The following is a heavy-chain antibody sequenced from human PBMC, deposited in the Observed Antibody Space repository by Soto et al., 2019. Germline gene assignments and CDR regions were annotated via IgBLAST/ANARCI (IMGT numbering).Heavy chain of an antibody. V-gene: IGHV4-34*01. Sequence: ETLSLTCAVYGGSFSGYSWSWIRQLPGKGLEWFGEIKHSASTNYHPSLKSRVTISVDTSKNQFSLKLSSETAADTAVYYCARDIVATFYYYGMDVWGQGTTVTVSS. CDR2: IKHSAST. J-gene: IGHJ6*02. D-gene: IGHD5-12*01. CDR1: GGSFSGYS. CDR3: ARDIVATFYYYGMDV.